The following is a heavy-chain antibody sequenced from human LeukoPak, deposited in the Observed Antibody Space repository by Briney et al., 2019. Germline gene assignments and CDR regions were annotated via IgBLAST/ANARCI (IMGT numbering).Heavy chain of an antibody. CDR1: GFTFRNYW. J-gene: IGHJ4*02. CDR2: IKQDGSDR. Sequence: GGSLRLSCAASGFTFRNYWMSWVRQAPGTGLEWVANIKQDGSDRNYVTSVRGRFTISRNNAESSLYLQMNSLRAEDTALYYCVRNLAVAGTCFDSWGQGTLVTVSS. CDR3: VRNLAVAGTCFDS. V-gene: IGHV3-7*03. D-gene: IGHD6-19*01.